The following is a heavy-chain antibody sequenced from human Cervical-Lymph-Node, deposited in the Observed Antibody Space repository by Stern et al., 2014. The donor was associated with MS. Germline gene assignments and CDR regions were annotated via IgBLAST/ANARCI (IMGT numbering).Heavy chain of an antibody. J-gene: IGHJ4*02. CDR3: ARRDGYINRALGY. V-gene: IGHV4-4*02. D-gene: IGHD5-24*01. CDR1: GGSISSSNW. CDR2: IYHSGRT. Sequence: VQLVESGPGLVKPSGTLSLTCAVSGGSISSSNWWSWVRQPPGKGLEWIGEIYHSGRTNYNPSLKSRVTISVDKSKTQFSLKLSSVTAADTAVYYCARRDGYINRALGYWGQGTLVTVSS.